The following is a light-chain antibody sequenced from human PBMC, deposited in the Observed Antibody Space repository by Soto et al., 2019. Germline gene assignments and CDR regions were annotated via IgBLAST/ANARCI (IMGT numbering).Light chain of an antibody. CDR3: QQYSSSPPST. Sequence: EIVLTQSPGTLSLSPGEGATLSCRASQSVSSYLAWYQQKPGQAPRLLIYGASSRATGIPDRFSGSGSGTDFTLSISRLEPDDFAVYYCQQYSSSPPSTFGQGTRLEIK. V-gene: IGKV3-20*01. CDR2: GAS. CDR1: QSVSSY. J-gene: IGKJ5*01.